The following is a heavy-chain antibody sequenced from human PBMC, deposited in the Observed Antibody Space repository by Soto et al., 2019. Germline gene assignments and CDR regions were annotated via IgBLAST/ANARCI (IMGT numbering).Heavy chain of an antibody. CDR3: ARSGRGYSYGYYFDY. J-gene: IGHJ4*02. Sequence: SETLSLTCTVSGGSISSGDYHWSWIRQHPGKGLEWIGYIYNSGSTYYNPSLKSRVTISVDTSKNQFSLKLSSVTAADTAVYYCARSGRGYSYGYYFDYWGQGTLVTVSS. V-gene: IGHV4-31*03. CDR1: GGSISSGDYH. D-gene: IGHD5-18*01. CDR2: IYNSGST.